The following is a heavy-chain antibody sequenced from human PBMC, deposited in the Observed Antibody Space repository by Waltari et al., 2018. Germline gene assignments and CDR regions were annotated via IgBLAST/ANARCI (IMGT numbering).Heavy chain of an antibody. Sequence: EVQLVESGGGVVRPGGSLRLSCAGSGFKFGGFGMSWVCQVPGKGLVWVVGFNGCGRIAGYAVSVNGRVTISRDNANNSLFLRMKGLRAEDTALYFCARVGIGLFYYYYLDVWGTGTTVTVSS. CDR3: ARVGIGLFYYYYLDV. V-gene: IGHV3-20*04. J-gene: IGHJ6*03. CDR1: GFKFGGFG. CDR2: FNGCGRIA. D-gene: IGHD2-21*01.